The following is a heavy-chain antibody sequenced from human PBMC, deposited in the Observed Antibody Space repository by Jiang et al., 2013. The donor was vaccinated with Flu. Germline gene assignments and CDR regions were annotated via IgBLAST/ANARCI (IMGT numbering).Heavy chain of an antibody. CDR3: AHRRAEMFGVVVSDGLPFDP. D-gene: IGHD3-3*01. CDR1: GFSLTTAGVG. J-gene: IGHJ5*02. Sequence: KPTQTLTLTCTCSGFSLTTAGVGVAWIRRPPGKALEWLALIYWDDDKRYNSSLRTRLTVTKDASKNQVVLTMNNMDPLDTATYFCAHRRAEMFGVVVSDGLPFDPWGQGTLVTVSS. CDR2: IYWDDDK. V-gene: IGHV2-5*02.